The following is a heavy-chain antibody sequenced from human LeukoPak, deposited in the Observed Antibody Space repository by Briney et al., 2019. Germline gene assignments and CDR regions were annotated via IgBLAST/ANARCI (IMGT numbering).Heavy chain of an antibody. D-gene: IGHD6-19*01. Sequence: PGGSLRLSCAASRFTFSSYWMHWVRQAPGKGLVWVSRINSDGRSTSYADSVKGRFTISRDSAKNTLFLQVNSLRAEDTALYFCARGSGWYHYFDYWGLGTLVTVSS. CDR3: ARGSGWYHYFDY. V-gene: IGHV3-74*01. J-gene: IGHJ4*02. CDR2: INSDGRST. CDR1: RFTFSSYW.